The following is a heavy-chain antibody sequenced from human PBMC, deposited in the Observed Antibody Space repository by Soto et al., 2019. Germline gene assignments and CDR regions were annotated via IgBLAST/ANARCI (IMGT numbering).Heavy chain of an antibody. CDR1: GYTFTSYG. CDR2: ISPYNGNT. J-gene: IGHJ3*02. Sequence: ASVKVSCKASGYTFTSYGIRWVRQAPGQGLEWMGWISPYNGNTNYAQKLQGRVTMTTDTSTSTAYMELRSLRSDDSAGYYCASVDPREDAFDIWGQGTMVTVSS. CDR3: ASVDPREDAFDI. D-gene: IGHD1-26*01. V-gene: IGHV1-18*01.